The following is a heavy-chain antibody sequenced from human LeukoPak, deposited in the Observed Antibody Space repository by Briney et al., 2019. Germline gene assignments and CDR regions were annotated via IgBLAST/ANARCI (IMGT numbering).Heavy chain of an antibody. J-gene: IGHJ4*02. D-gene: IGHD3-10*01. V-gene: IGHV1-2*02. CDR2: INPNSGGT. Sequence: ASVKASCKASGYTFTGYYMHWVRQAPGQGLEWMGWINPNSGGTNYAQKFQGRVTMTRDTSISTAYMELSRLRSDDTAVYYCARAGLLLWFGELLSFDYWGQGTLVTVSS. CDR1: GYTFTGYY. CDR3: ARAGLLLWFGELLSFDY.